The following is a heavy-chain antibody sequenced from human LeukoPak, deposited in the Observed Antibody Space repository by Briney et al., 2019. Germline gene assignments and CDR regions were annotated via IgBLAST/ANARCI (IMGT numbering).Heavy chain of an antibody. V-gene: IGHV7-4-1*02. CDR1: GYTFTSYA. Sequence: GALVKVSCKASGYTFTSYAMNWVRQAPGQGLEWMGWINTNTGNPTYAQGFTGRFVFSLDTSVSTAYLQISSLKAEDTAVYYCTRSPMYSSSWPFLDYWGQGTLVTVSS. J-gene: IGHJ4*02. CDR3: TRSPMYSSSWPFLDY. D-gene: IGHD6-13*01. CDR2: INTNTGNP.